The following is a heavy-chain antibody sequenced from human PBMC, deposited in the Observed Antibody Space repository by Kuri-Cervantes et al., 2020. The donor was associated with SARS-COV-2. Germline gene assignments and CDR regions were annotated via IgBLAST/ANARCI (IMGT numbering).Heavy chain of an antibody. Sequence: GESLQIPGEASGFPFSSFAMSWVRQAPGKGMEWVSAIRGSGGSTSYADSVKGRFTISRENSENTRYLKMNSLRAEDTAVYYCAKGPVGGNGAFDIWGQGTMVTVSS. CDR2: IRGSGGST. J-gene: IGHJ3*02. CDR1: GFPFSSFA. D-gene: IGHD1-26*01. CDR3: AKGPVGGNGAFDI. V-gene: IGHV3-23*01.